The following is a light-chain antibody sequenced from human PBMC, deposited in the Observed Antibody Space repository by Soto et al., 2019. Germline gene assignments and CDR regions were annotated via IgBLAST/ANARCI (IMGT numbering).Light chain of an antibody. Sequence: AIQMTQSPPSLSASVGDRVTITCRASQGIRNDLGWYQQKPGKAPKLLIYAAATLQIGVPSRFSGSGSGTDFTLTISRLEPEDFAVYYCQQYDTSPVTFGQGTRLEIK. CDR3: QQYDTSPVT. CDR2: AAA. CDR1: QGIRND. J-gene: IGKJ5*01. V-gene: IGKV1-6*01.